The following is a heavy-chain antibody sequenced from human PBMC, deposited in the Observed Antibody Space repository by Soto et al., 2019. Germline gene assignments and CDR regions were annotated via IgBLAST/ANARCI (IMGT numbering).Heavy chain of an antibody. D-gene: IGHD3-22*01. CDR1: GYTFTSYG. J-gene: IGHJ3*02. CDR3: ARGAYYSDSSGYSGFDAFDI. Sequence: QVQLVQSGAEVKKPGASVKVSCKASGYTFTSYGIRWVRQAPGQGLEWMGWISAYSGNTNYAQKLQGRVTMTTDTSTRTAYMELRSLRSDDTAVYYCARGAYYSDSSGYSGFDAFDIWGQGTMVTVSS. CDR2: ISAYSGNT. V-gene: IGHV1-18*01.